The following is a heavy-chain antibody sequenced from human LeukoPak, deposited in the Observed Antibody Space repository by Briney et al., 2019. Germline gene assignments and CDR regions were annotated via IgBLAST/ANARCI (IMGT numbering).Heavy chain of an antibody. D-gene: IGHD3-10*01. J-gene: IGHJ4*02. V-gene: IGHV3-7*01. CDR2: INKDGSEK. Sequence: PGGSLRLSCAASGFTFSSYWMTWVRQAPGKGLEWVANINKDGSEKNYVDSVKGRFTTSSDNAKNSLYLHMNSLRAEDTAMYYCARPYYYSSGSHPFWGQGTLVTVSS. CDR1: GFTFSSYW. CDR3: ARPYYYSSGSHPF.